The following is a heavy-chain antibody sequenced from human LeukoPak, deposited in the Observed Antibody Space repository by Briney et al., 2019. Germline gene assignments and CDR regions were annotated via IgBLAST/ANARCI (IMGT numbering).Heavy chain of an antibody. V-gene: IGHV1-46*01. CDR2: INPSGGST. J-gene: IGHJ4*02. CDR3: ARGYSSSWYFEY. CDR1: GYTFTSYY. D-gene: IGHD6-13*01. Sequence: ASVKVSFKASGYTFTSYYMPWVRQAPGQGLEWTGIINPSGGSTSYAQKVQGRVTMTRDTSTSTVYMELSSLRSEDTAVYYCARGYSSSWYFEYWGQGTLVTVSS.